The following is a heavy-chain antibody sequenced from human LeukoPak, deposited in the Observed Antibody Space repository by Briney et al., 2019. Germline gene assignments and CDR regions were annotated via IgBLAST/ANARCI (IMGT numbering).Heavy chain of an antibody. CDR3: ARQDYYDSSGYYYY. CDR1: GYSFTSYW. D-gene: IGHD3-22*01. V-gene: IGHV5-51*01. J-gene: IGHJ4*02. Sequence: GESLKISCKGSGYSFTSYWIGWVRQMPGKGLEWMGIIYPVDSDTRYSPSFQVQVTISADKSISTDYLQWSSLKASDTAMYYCARQDYYDSSGYYYYWGQGTLVTVSS. CDR2: IYPVDSDT.